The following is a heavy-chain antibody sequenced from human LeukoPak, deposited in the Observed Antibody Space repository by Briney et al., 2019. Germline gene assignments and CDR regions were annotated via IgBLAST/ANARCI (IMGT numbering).Heavy chain of an antibody. V-gene: IGHV4-4*07. CDR2: ISGSGTA. Sequence: PSETLSLTCTVSAGSINTYFWTWVRQPAGKGLEWIGRISGSGTAYYNPSLESRVTISLDTANNQLFLRMTSVCAADTAVYYCARGTELTRTSGHYSFDYWGQGTLVSVSS. CDR1: AGSINTYF. J-gene: IGHJ4*02. D-gene: IGHD1-7*01. CDR3: ARGTELTRTSGHYSFDY.